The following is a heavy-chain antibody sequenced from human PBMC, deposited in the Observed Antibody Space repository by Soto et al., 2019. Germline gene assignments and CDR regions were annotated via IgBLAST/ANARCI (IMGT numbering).Heavy chain of an antibody. CDR3: ARGIATGQLDP. Sequence: QVQLVQSGAEVKKPGASVKISCKASGYTFTRYTMNWVRQAPGQRLEWMGWINPDNGNTKSSQKFQDRVIITRDPSASTAYRDLSSLRSEDTAVYYCARGIATGQLDPWGQGTLVTVSS. CDR1: GYTFTRYT. D-gene: IGHD2-15*01. J-gene: IGHJ5*02. V-gene: IGHV1-3*01. CDR2: INPDNGNT.